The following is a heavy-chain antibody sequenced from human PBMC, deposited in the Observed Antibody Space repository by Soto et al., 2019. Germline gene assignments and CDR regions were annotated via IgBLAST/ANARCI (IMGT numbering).Heavy chain of an antibody. CDR2: ISYDGSNK. Sequence: ESGGGVVQPGRSLRLSCAASGFTFSSYGMHWVRQAPGKGLEWVAVISYDGSNKYYADSVKGRFTISRDNSKNTLYLQMNSLRAEDTAVYYCAKDSLWFGENHFDYWGQGTLVTVSS. CDR1: GFTFSSYG. J-gene: IGHJ4*02. V-gene: IGHV3-30*18. D-gene: IGHD3-10*01. CDR3: AKDSLWFGENHFDY.